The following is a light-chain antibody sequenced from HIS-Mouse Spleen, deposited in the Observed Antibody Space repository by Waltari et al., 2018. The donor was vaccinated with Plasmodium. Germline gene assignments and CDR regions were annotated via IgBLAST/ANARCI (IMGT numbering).Light chain of an antibody. V-gene: IGLV3-1*01. CDR3: QAWDSSTVV. Sequence: SYELTQLPSVSVSPGQPASLTFPGDKLGDKYACWYQQKPGPSPVLVIYQDSKWPSGIPERFSGSNSGNTATLTISGTQAMDEADYYCQAWDSSTVVFGGGTKLTVL. CDR1: KLGDKY. J-gene: IGLJ2*01. CDR2: QDS.